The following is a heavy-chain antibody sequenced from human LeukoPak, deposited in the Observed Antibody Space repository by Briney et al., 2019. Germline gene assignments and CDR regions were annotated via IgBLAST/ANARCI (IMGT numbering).Heavy chain of an antibody. CDR1: GFTFSNYE. CDR3: ARVGRSTVGGY. J-gene: IGHJ4*02. V-gene: IGHV3-48*03. D-gene: IGHD4-23*01. Sequence: GGSLRLSCAASGFTFSNYEMSWVRHAPGKGLEWVSYISRSGSSIYYADSVKGRFNISRDNAKDSLYLQRNTLRAEDTAVYYCARVGRSTVGGYWGQGTLVTVSS. CDR2: ISRSGSSI.